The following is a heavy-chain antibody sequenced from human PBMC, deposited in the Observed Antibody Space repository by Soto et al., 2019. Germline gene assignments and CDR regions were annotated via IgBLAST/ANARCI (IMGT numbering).Heavy chain of an antibody. J-gene: IGHJ4*02. CDR3: ARGMTPPGAPAWYYFDS. CDR1: GASIAGSSY. CDR2: FSLSGTT. Sequence: QVQLQESGPGLMKPSETLSLTCSVSGASIAGSSYWSWIRQPAGKGLEWIGRFSLSGTTNYSPSLRSRVTMSADVSKNQFSLRLTSVTAADTALYYCARGMTPPGAPAWYYFDSWGQRTLVTVSS. D-gene: IGHD2-8*02. V-gene: IGHV4-4*07.